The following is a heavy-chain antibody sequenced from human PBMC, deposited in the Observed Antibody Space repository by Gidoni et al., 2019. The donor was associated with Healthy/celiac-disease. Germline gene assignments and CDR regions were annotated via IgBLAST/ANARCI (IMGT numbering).Heavy chain of an antibody. D-gene: IGHD3-9*01. CDR2: IYPGDSDT. Sequence: EVQMVQSGAEVKEPGESLKISCKGSGYSFTSYWIGWVRHMPGKGLEWMGVIYPGDSDTRYSPSFQGQVTISADKSISTAYLQWSSLKASDTAMYYCARYISRDILTGWGLMDVWGQGTTVTVSS. CDR3: ARYISRDILTGWGLMDV. CDR1: GYSFTSYW. V-gene: IGHV5-51*01. J-gene: IGHJ6*02.